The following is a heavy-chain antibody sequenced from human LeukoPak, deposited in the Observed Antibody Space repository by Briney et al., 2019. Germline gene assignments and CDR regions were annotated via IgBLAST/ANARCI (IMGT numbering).Heavy chain of an antibody. Sequence: GGSLRLSCAASGFTFSSYAMNWVRRAPGKGLEWVSAISGSGGSTYYADSVKGRFTISRDNSKNTLYLQMNSLRAEDTAVYYCAKAAGGYYCYYMDVWGKGTTVTVSS. CDR3: AKAAGGYYCYYMDV. J-gene: IGHJ6*03. CDR2: ISGSGGST. V-gene: IGHV3-23*01. D-gene: IGHD1-14*01. CDR1: GFTFSSYA.